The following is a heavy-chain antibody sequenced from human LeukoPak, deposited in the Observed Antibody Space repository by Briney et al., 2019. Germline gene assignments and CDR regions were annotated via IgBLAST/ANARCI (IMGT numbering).Heavy chain of an antibody. Sequence: GGSLRLSCAASGFTFSSYAMHWVRQAPGKGLEWVAVISYDGSNKYYADSVKGRFTISRDNSKNTLYLQMNSLRAEDTAVYYCASDQNYKSIAVAGIDFDYWGQGTLVTVSS. D-gene: IGHD6-19*01. J-gene: IGHJ4*02. V-gene: IGHV3-30-3*01. CDR1: GFTFSSYA. CDR3: ASDQNYKSIAVAGIDFDY. CDR2: ISYDGSNK.